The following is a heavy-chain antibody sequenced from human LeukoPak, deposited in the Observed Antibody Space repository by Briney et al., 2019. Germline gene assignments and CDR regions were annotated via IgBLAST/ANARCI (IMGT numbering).Heavy chain of an antibody. Sequence: SETLSLTCTVSGGSISSYYWSWIRQPPGKGLEWIGYIYYSGSTNYNPSLKSRVTISVDTTKNKFSLKLSSVTAADTAVYYCARYVWGSYPTFEDYWGQGTLVTVSS. V-gene: IGHV4-59*01. CDR2: IYYSGST. J-gene: IGHJ4*02. CDR3: ARYVWGSYPTFEDY. D-gene: IGHD3-16*02. CDR1: GGSISSYY.